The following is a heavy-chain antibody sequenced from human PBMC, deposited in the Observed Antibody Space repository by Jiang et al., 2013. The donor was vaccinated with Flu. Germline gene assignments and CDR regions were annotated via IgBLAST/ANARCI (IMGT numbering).Heavy chain of an antibody. J-gene: IGHJ4*02. CDR1: GYTFTSYA. CDR2: IDAGNGNT. D-gene: IGHD7-27*01. CDR3: ARSLTGEAFDY. V-gene: IGHV1-3*01. Sequence: SGAEVKKPGASVKVSCKASGYTFTSYAMHWVRQAPGQGLEWMGWIDAGNGNTKYSQKFQGRVTITRDTSASTAYMELSSLRSEDTAVYYCARSLTGEAFDYWGQGTLVTVSS.